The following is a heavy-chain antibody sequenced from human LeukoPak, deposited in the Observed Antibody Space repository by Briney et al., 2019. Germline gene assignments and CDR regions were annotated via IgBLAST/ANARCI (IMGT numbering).Heavy chain of an antibody. Sequence: SETLSLTCTVSGYSISSGYYWGWIRQPPGKGLEWIGCIYHSGSTYYNPSLKSRVTISVDTSKNQFSLKLSSVTAADTAVYYCARGFGVTTYYYMDVWGKGTTVTVSS. J-gene: IGHJ6*03. CDR2: IYHSGST. V-gene: IGHV4-38-2*02. D-gene: IGHD4-17*01. CDR1: GYSISSGYY. CDR3: ARGFGVTTYYYMDV.